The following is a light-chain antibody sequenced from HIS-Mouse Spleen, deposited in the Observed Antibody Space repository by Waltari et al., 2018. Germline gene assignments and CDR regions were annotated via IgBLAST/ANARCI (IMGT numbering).Light chain of an antibody. CDR3: AAWDDSLNGPV. CDR1: SSNIGSNT. CDR2: SNN. J-gene: IGLJ3*02. Sequence: QSVLTQPPSASGTPGQRVTISCPGSSSNIGSNTVSWYQQLPGTAPKLLIYSNNQRPSGVPDRFSGSKSGTSASLAISGLQSEDEADYYCAAWDDSLNGPVFGGGTKLTVL. V-gene: IGLV1-44*01.